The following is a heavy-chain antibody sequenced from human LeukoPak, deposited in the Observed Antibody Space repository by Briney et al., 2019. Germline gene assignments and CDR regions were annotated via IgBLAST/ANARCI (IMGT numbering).Heavy chain of an antibody. D-gene: IGHD1-26*01. J-gene: IGHJ2*01. CDR1: GFTFSNYW. Sequence: GGSLRLSCAAFGFTFSNYWMHCVRQAPGKGLVWVSRINSDGTSTNYADSVKGRFTISRDNAKNTLYLQMNSLRAEDTAVYYCARGIGSYPYWYFDLWGRGTLVTVSS. V-gene: IGHV3-74*01. CDR2: INSDGTST. CDR3: ARGIGSYPYWYFDL.